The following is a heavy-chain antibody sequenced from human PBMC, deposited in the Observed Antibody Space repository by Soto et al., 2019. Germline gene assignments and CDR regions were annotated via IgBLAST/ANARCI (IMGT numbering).Heavy chain of an antibody. CDR3: ARDLTYYYDSSGYFHYGMDV. CDR1: GGSVSSGNYY. D-gene: IGHD3-22*01. CDR2: IYYSGST. V-gene: IGHV4-61*01. J-gene: IGHJ6*02. Sequence: PSETLSLTCTVSGGSVSSGNYYWSWIRQPPGKGLEWIGYIYYSGSTNYNPSLKSRVTISVDTSKNQFSLKLSSVTAADTAVYYCARDLTYYYDSSGYFHYGMDVWGQGTTVTVSS.